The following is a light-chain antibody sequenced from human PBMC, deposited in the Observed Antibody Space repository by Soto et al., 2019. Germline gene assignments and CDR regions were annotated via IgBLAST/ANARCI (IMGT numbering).Light chain of an antibody. Sequence: DIRMTQSPSSLSASVGDRVTITCRASQSISSYLNWYQQKPGKAPKLLIYAASSLQSGVPSRFSGSGSGTDFTLTISSLQPEDFATYYCQQSYSTPFTFGPGTKVDI. CDR3: QQSYSTPFT. CDR1: QSISSY. CDR2: AAS. V-gene: IGKV1-39*01. J-gene: IGKJ3*01.